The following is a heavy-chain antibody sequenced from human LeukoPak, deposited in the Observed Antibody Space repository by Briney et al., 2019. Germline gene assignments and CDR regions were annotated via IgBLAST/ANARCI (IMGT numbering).Heavy chain of an antibody. D-gene: IGHD5-18*01. CDR2: ISGSSGST. V-gene: IGHV3-23*01. J-gene: IGHJ3*02. CDR1: GYTFSSYS. CDR3: AKDPVTSPIGAFDI. Sequence: PGGSLRLSCAASGYTFSSYSMSGVRRAPGGGGEWGSAISGSSGSTYYAHSVKGRFTISRDNSKNTLYLQMNSLRAEDTAVYDCAKDPVTSPIGAFDIWGQGTLVTVSS.